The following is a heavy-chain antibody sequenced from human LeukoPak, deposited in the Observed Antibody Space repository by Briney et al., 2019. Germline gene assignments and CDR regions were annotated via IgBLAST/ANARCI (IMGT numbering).Heavy chain of an antibody. J-gene: IGHJ4*02. D-gene: IGHD2-2*01. CDR1: GFTFSSYA. CDR2: ISGSGGSP. V-gene: IGHV3-23*01. Sequence: GGSLRLSCAASGFTFSSYAMSWVRQAPGKGLEWVSAISGSGGSPYYADSVKSRFTISRDNSKNMLYLQMNSLRAEDTAVYYCAKASVPRTYCSSTSCPGGFDYWGQGTLVTVSS. CDR3: AKASVPRTYCSSTSCPGGFDY.